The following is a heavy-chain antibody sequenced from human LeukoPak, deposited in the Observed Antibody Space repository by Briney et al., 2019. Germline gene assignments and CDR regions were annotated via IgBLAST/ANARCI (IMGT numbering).Heavy chain of an antibody. Sequence: SVKVSCKASGYTFTGYYMHWVRQAPGQGVEWMGWINPNSGGTNYAQKFQGRVTMTRDTSSSTAYMELSRLRSDDTAVYYCARAPDYGDYGSWFDPWGQGTLVTVSS. J-gene: IGHJ5*02. CDR1: GYTFTGYY. CDR2: INPNSGGT. D-gene: IGHD4-17*01. V-gene: IGHV1-2*02. CDR3: ARAPDYGDYGSWFDP.